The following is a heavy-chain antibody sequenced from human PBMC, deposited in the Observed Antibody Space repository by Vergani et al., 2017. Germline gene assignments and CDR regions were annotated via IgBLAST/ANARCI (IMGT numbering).Heavy chain of an antibody. CDR2: ISSSSSYI. D-gene: IGHD6-19*01. CDR1: GFTFSSYS. V-gene: IGHV3-21*01. CDR3: AXDRRPYSSGWGFDY. J-gene: IGHJ4*02. Sequence: EVQLVESGGGLVKPGGSLRLSCAASGFTFSSYSMNWVRQAPGKGLEWVSSISSSSSYIYYADSVKGRFTISRDNAKNSLYLQMNSLRAEDTAVYYCAXDRRPYSSGWGFDYWGQGTLVTVSS.